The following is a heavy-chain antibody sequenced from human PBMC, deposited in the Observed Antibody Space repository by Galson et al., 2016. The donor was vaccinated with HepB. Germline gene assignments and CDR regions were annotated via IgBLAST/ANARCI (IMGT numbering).Heavy chain of an antibody. CDR3: ARDPLGYSYALVRYFDY. V-gene: IGHV3-48*02. J-gene: IGHJ4*02. Sequence: SLRLSCAASGFTLTSYSMNWVRQVPGKGLEWVSYIGSSPGTVYYADSVKGRFTISRDNAKSSLYLQMNSLRDEDTAVYYCARDPLGYSYALVRYFDYWGQGTLVTVSS. CDR1: GFTLTSYS. CDR2: IGSSPGTV. D-gene: IGHD5-18*01.